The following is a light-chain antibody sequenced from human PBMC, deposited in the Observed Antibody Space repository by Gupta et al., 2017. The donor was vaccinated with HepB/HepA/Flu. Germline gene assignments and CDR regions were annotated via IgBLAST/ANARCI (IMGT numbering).Light chain of an antibody. Sequence: SYDLAQPPSVSVFPGTPARNTCSGDKLGDKYACWYQQKPDQSPVLVIYQDSKRPSGIPGRFSGSSARNTATLTISGTQDMDADDYCCQEWDSSTAYVVFGGGTKLTVL. CDR1: KLGDKY. V-gene: IGLV3-1*01. CDR2: QDS. J-gene: IGLJ2*01. CDR3: QEWDSSTAYVV.